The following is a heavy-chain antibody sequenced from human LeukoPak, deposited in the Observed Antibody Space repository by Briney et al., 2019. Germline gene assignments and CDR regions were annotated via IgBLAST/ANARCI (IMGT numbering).Heavy chain of an antibody. CDR2: ISDGGDTT. Sequence: GGSPRLSCAASGFTFSNNGMTWVRQAPGKGMEWVTGISDGGDTTYDAGSVKGRFTVSRDNSKNILYLQMNSLRAEDTAIYYCAKTQGSFDHWGQGSLVTVSS. J-gene: IGHJ4*02. V-gene: IGHV3-23*01. CDR1: GFTFSNNG. CDR3: AKTQGSFDH.